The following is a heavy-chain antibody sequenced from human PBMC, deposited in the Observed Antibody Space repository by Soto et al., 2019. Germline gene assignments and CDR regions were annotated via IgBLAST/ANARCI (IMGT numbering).Heavy chain of an antibody. D-gene: IGHD4-4*01. J-gene: IGHJ5*02. CDR2: IYYSGST. Sequence: SETLSLTCTVSGGSISSYYWSWIRQPPGKGLEWIGYIYYSGSTNYNPSLKSRVTISVDTSKNQFSLKLSSVTAADTAVYYCARSVTTYWVNWFDPWGQGTLVTVSS. V-gene: IGHV4-59*01. CDR3: ARSVTTYWVNWFDP. CDR1: GGSISSYY.